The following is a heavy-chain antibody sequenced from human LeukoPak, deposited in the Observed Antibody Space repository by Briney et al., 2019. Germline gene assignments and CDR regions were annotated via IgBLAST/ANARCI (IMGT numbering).Heavy chain of an antibody. D-gene: IGHD6-19*01. Sequence: HPGGSLRLSCAASGFTFSSYGMHWVRQAPGKGLEWVAFIRYDGSNKYYADSVKGRFTISRDNSKNTLYLQMNSLRAEDTAVYYCARAPPRYSSIQGAFDIWGQGTMVTVSS. J-gene: IGHJ3*02. CDR3: ARAPPRYSSIQGAFDI. V-gene: IGHV3-30*02. CDR1: GFTFSSYG. CDR2: IRYDGSNK.